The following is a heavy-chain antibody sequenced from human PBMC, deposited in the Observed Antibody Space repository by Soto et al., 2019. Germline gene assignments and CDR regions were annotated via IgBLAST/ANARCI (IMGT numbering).Heavy chain of an antibody. J-gene: IGHJ4*02. CDR2: ISSSSSTI. Sequence: EVQLVESGGGLVQPGGSLRLSCAASGFTFSSYSMNWVRQAPGKGLEWVSYISSSSSTIYYADSVKGRFTISRDNAKNSLYLQMNSLRDEDTAVYYCARDPPPTIFGVAWADPYYFDYWRQGTLVTVSS. CDR1: GFTFSSYS. D-gene: IGHD3-3*01. CDR3: ARDPPPTIFGVAWADPYYFDY. V-gene: IGHV3-48*02.